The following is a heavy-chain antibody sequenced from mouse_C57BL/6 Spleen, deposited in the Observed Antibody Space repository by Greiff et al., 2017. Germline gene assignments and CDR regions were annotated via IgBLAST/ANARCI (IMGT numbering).Heavy chain of an antibody. CDR1: GYSITSGYY. V-gene: IGHV3-6*01. Sequence: EVQLQESGPGLVKPSQSLSLTCSVTGYSITSGYYWNWIRQFPGNKLEWMGYISYDGSNNYNPSLKNRISITRDTSKNQFFLKLNSVTTEDTATYYCARIGLGYYYAMDYWGQGTSVTVSS. CDR3: ARIGLGYYYAMDY. D-gene: IGHD4-1*01. J-gene: IGHJ4*01. CDR2: ISYDGSN.